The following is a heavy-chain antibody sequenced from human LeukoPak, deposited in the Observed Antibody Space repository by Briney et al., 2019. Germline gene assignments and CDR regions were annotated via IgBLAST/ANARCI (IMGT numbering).Heavy chain of an antibody. CDR2: INPNSGGT. V-gene: IGHV1-2*02. CDR1: GYTFNGYY. J-gene: IGHJ4*02. CDR3: ARGQLRSSWAGNDY. D-gene: IGHD6-13*01. Sequence: ASVQVSCKASGYTFNGYYMHWVRQAPGQGLEWMGWINPNSGGTNYAQKFQGRVTMTRDTSISTAYMELSRLRSDDTAVYYCARGQLRSSWAGNDYWGQGTLVTVSS.